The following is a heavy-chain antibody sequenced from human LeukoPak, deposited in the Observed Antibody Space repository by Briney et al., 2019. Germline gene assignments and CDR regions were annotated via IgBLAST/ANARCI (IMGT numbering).Heavy chain of an antibody. Sequence: EASVKVSCTASGFTFTSSAVQWVRQARGQRLEWIGWIVVGSGNTNYAQKFQERVTITRDMSTSTAYMELSSLRSEDTAVYYCAAADCSSTSCYYFDYWGQGTLVTVSS. V-gene: IGHV1-58*01. D-gene: IGHD2-2*01. CDR2: IVVGSGNT. J-gene: IGHJ4*02. CDR3: AAADCSSTSCYYFDY. CDR1: GFTFTSSA.